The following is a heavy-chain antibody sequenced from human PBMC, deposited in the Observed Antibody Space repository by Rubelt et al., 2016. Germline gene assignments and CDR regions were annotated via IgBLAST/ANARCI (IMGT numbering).Heavy chain of an antibody. CDR1: GYTFTNYA. Sequence: QVQLVQSGAEVEKPGASVKVSCKTSGYTFTNYAMHWVRQAPGQSPEWMGWLNAGEGNTKYSQKFQDRVTITRDTSAGIVYMELRSLRSEDTAVYYCARDRATVTTYWFDPWGQGTLVTVSS. CDR2: LNAGEGNT. D-gene: IGHD4-17*01. V-gene: IGHV1-3*01. J-gene: IGHJ5*02. CDR3: ARDRATVTTYWFDP.